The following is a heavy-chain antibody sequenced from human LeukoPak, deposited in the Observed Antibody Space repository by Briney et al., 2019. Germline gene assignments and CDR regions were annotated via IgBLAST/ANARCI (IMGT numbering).Heavy chain of an antibody. Sequence: ASVKVSCKASGCTFTGYHMHWVRQAPGQGLEWMGWIAPNSGGTNYAQKFQGRVTMTRDTSISTAYMEVSRLRSDDTAVYYCAREYSSSSGRLYDYWGQGTLVTVSS. CDR1: GCTFTGYH. CDR2: IAPNSGGT. V-gene: IGHV1-2*02. D-gene: IGHD6-6*01. J-gene: IGHJ4*02. CDR3: AREYSSSSGRLYDY.